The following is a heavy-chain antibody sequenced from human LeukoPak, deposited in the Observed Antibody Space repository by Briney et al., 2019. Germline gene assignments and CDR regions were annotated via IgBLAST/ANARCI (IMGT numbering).Heavy chain of an antibody. Sequence: ASLKASCKAAGYTFTGYYMHWVRQAPGQGLAWMGWINPNSGGTNYAQKFQGRVTMTRDTSISRAYLELSRLRSDDTAVYYCARAWFGIAARTSGGYPISYYFDYWGQGTLVTVSS. CDR1: GYTFTGYY. V-gene: IGHV1-2*02. J-gene: IGHJ4*02. D-gene: IGHD6-6*01. CDR2: INPNSGGT. CDR3: ARAWFGIAARTSGGYPISYYFDY.